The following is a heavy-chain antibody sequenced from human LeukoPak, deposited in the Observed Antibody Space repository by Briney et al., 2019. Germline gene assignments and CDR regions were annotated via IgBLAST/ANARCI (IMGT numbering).Heavy chain of an antibody. J-gene: IGHJ5*01. Sequence: SGPALVEPTQTLTLTCTFSGFSLSTSGMCVSWIRQPPGKALEWLALIDWDDDEYYSTSLKTRLTISKDTSKNQVVLTMTNMDPVGTGTDYFARVGRSGFGFGPRGQGTLVTVSS. CDR2: IDWDDDE. V-gene: IGHV2-70*01. D-gene: IGHD3-3*01. CDR3: ARVGRSGFGFGP. CDR1: GFSLSTSGMC.